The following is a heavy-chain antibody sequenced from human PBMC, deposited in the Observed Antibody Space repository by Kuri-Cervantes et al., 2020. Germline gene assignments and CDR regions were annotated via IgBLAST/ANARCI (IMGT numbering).Heavy chain of an antibody. V-gene: IGHV3-7*01. CDR2: VKQDGSQK. CDR1: GCTFSSYW. CDR3: ARDRDSSGYYSPNFDY. J-gene: IGHJ4*02. Sequence: GESLKSSCVASGCTFSSYWMNWVRQAPGKGLEWVANVKQDGSQKYSVDSVKGRFTISRDNARNSLYLEMNSLRAEDTAVYYCARDRDSSGYYSPNFDYWGQGTLVTVSS. D-gene: IGHD3-22*01.